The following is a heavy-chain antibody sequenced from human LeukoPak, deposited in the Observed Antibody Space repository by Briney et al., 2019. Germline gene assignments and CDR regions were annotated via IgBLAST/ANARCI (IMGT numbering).Heavy chain of an antibody. J-gene: IGHJ4*02. CDR3: APFIHLDYYFDY. CDR2: IKQDGNEK. D-gene: IGHD3/OR15-3a*01. V-gene: IGHV3-7*01. CDR1: GFTFSSYW. Sequence: GGSLRLSCAASGFTFSSYWMSWVRQAPGKGLEWVANIKQDGNEKYYVDSVKGRFTISRDNAKNSLYLQMNSLRAEDTAVYYCAPFIHLDYYFDYWGQGTLVTVSS.